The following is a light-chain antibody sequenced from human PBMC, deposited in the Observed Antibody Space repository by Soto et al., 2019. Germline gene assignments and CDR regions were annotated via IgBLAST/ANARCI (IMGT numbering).Light chain of an antibody. J-gene: IGKJ1*01. Sequence: EIVLTQSPGTLSLSPGERATLSCRASQSVSSSYLAWYQQKPGQAPRLLIYGASSRATGIPDRFSGSGSGTDFHLTINRLEPEDFAVYYCQQYGRSLWTFGQGTKVEI. CDR3: QQYGRSLWT. CDR2: GAS. CDR1: QSVSSSY. V-gene: IGKV3-20*01.